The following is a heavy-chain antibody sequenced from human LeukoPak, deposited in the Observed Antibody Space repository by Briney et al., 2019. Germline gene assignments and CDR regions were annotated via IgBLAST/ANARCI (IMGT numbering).Heavy chain of an antibody. CDR3: VRDADTSRGRDP. CDR2: ISVVDGDV. V-gene: IGHV1-18*01. CDR1: GYTFIKYG. D-gene: IGHD1-26*01. Sequence: ASVKVSCKASGYTFIKYGISWVRRAPGRGLEWMGWISVVDGDVDYAEDLQTRVTLTAERYTNTVYMELRSLRPDDTAEYYCVRDADTSRGRDPWGQGTLDKVSS. J-gene: IGHJ5*02.